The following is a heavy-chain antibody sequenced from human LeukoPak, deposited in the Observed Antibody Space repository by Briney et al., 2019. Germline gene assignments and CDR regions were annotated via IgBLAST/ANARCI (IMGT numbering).Heavy chain of an antibody. CDR2: IYSGGNT. V-gene: IGHV3-53*01. CDR1: GFTVSSNY. D-gene: IGHD5-24*01. CDR3: ARGDGYNNAFDI. J-gene: IGHJ3*02. Sequence: GGSLRPSCAASGFTVSSNYMSWVRQAPGKGLDWVSVIYSGGNTYYAESVRGRFTVSRDNSKNTLYLQMNSLRAEDTAVYYCARGDGYNNAFDIWGQGTMVTVSS.